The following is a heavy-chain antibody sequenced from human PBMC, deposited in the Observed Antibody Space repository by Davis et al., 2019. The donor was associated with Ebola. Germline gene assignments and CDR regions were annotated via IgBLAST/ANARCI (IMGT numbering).Heavy chain of an antibody. V-gene: IGHV4-39*01. J-gene: IGHJ6*04. CDR3: ARLVGGMDV. Sequence: GSLRLSCTVSGGSISHNYWRWFRQPPGKGLEWIGSVYYSGSTSYNPSLQSRVTISVDRSNNQFSLRLSSATAAGTAVYYCARLVGGMDVWGKGTTVTVAS. D-gene: IGHD3-10*01. CDR2: VYYSGST. CDR1: GGSISHNY.